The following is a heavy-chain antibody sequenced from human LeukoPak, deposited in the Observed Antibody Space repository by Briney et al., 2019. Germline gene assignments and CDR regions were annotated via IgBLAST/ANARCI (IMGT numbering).Heavy chain of an antibody. CDR3: AKGMLNYGGAFDI. V-gene: IGHV3-23*01. CDR2: TSGSGDTT. J-gene: IGHJ3*02. Sequence: GGSLRLSCAASGFTFSTYAMSWVRQAPGKGLEWVSATSGSGDTTYYADSVKGRFTISRDNSKNTLYLQINSLRAGDTAVYYCAKGMLNYGGAFDIWGQGTMVTVSS. CDR1: GFTFSTYA. D-gene: IGHD1-7*01.